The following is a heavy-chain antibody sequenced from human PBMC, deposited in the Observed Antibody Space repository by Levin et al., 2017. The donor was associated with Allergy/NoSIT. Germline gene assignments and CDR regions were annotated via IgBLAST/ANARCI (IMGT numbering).Heavy chain of an antibody. CDR1: GFTFSSYA. J-gene: IGHJ3*02. CDR3: AKDWGGDGDSVPDAFDI. CDR2: ISGSGGST. Sequence: GGSLRLSCAASGFTFSSYAMSWVRQAPGKGLEWVSAISGSGGSTYYADSVKGRFTISRDNSKNTLYLQMNSLRAEDTAVYYCAKDWGGDGDSVPDAFDIWGQGTMVTVSS. V-gene: IGHV3-23*01. D-gene: IGHD4-17*01.